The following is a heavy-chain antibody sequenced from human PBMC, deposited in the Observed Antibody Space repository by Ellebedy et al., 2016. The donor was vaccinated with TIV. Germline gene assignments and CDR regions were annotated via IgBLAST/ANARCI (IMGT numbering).Heavy chain of an antibody. V-gene: IGHV3-23*01. CDR3: AKVNGGNAGYFDY. D-gene: IGHD4-23*01. Sequence: GGSLRLSCAASGFTVSSYYMIWVRQAPGKGLEWVSAISGSGGGTYYADSVKGRFTISRDNSKNSLYLQMNSLRAEDTAVYYCAKVNGGNAGYFDYWGQGTLVTVSS. CDR1: GFTVSSYY. CDR2: ISGSGGGT. J-gene: IGHJ4*02.